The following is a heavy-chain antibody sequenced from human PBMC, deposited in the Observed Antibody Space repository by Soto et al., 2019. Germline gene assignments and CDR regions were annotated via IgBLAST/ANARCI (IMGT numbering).Heavy chain of an antibody. CDR3: ARPKWYGDYEHYYFAY. CDR1: GGTFSSYA. Sequence: QVQLVQSGAEVKKPGSSVKVSCKASGGTFSSYAISWVRQAPGQGLEWMGGIIPIFGTANYAQKFQGRVTITADESTSTAYMELSSPRTEDTAVYYCARPKWYGDYEHYYFAYWGQGTLVTVSS. D-gene: IGHD4-17*01. J-gene: IGHJ4*02. V-gene: IGHV1-69*01. CDR2: IIPIFGTA.